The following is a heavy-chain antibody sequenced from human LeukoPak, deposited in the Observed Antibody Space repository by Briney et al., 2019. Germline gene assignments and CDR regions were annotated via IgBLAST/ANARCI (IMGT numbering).Heavy chain of an antibody. Sequence: ASVKVSCKATGYIFTNFAISWVRQGPGQGLEWMGWISAYNGNTKYTQKLQGRVTMTTDTSTSTAYMELRSLRSDDTAVYYCAKDPRHRLVWFGEETHFYYMDVWGKGTTVTISS. D-gene: IGHD3-10*01. V-gene: IGHV1-18*01. CDR3: AKDPRHRLVWFGEETHFYYMDV. J-gene: IGHJ6*03. CDR1: GYIFTNFA. CDR2: ISAYNGNT.